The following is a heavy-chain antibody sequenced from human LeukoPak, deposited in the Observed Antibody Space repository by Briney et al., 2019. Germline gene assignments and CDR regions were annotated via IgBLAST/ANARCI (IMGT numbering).Heavy chain of an antibody. Sequence: ASVKVSCKASGGTFSSYAISWVRHAPGQGLEWMGGIIPIFGTANYAQKFQGRVTITADESTSTAYMELSSLRSEDTAVYYCARRPTLTGYYGGYYFDYWGQGTLVTVSS. J-gene: IGHJ4*02. CDR1: GGTFSSYA. V-gene: IGHV1-69*13. D-gene: IGHD3-9*01. CDR3: ARRPTLTGYYGGYYFDY. CDR2: IIPIFGTA.